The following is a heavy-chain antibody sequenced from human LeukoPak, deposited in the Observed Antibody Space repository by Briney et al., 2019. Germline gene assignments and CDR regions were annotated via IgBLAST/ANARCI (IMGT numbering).Heavy chain of an antibody. D-gene: IGHD2-21*02. CDR2: ISGGTI. CDR3: ARDHDFSFDY. J-gene: IGHJ4*02. Sequence: PGGSLRLSCAASGFTFNTYSMNWVRQAPGKGLEWISYISGGTIYYADSVKARFTISRDNVGNSLFLQMNSLRDEDTAVYYCARDHDFSFDYWGQGTLVTVSS. V-gene: IGHV3-48*02. CDR1: GFTFNTYS.